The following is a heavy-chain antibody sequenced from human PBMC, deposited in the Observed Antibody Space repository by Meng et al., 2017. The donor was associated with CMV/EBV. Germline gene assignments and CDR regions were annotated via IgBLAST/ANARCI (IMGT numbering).Heavy chain of an antibody. V-gene: IGHV3-48*04. Sequence: ESLKISCAVSGFTFSDYSMNWVRQAPGKGLEWVSYISSASSTKYYGDSVRGRFTISRDNAKNSLYLEMNSLRGDDTAVYYCTMSDYYSSSLHWGQGTLVTVSS. D-gene: IGHD6-6*01. J-gene: IGHJ4*02. CDR2: ISSASSTK. CDR1: GFTFSDYS. CDR3: TMSDYYSSSLH.